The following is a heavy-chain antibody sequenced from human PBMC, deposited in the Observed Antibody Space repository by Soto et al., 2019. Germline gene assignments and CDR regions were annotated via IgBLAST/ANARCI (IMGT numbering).Heavy chain of an antibody. Sequence: SETLSLTCTVSGGSISSSSYYWGWIRQPPGKGLEWIGSIYYSGSTYHNPSLKSRVTISVDTSKNQFSLKLSSVTAADTAVYYCARSFFRTVTIDYWGQGTLVTVSS. V-gene: IGHV4-39*01. D-gene: IGHD4-4*01. CDR3: ARSFFRTVTIDY. CDR1: GGSISSSSYY. J-gene: IGHJ4*02. CDR2: IYYSGST.